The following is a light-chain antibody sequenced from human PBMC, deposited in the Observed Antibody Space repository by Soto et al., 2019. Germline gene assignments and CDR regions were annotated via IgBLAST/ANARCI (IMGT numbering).Light chain of an antibody. Sequence: EIVMTQSPVTLSVSPGDRATLSCRASQSVNSNLARYQQKPDQTPKLRIYVASTRATGIPARFSGSGSGTEFTLTISSLQSEDFAVYYCQQYNVWPLTFGGGNKVEFK. J-gene: IGKJ4*01. CDR3: QQYNVWPLT. CDR1: QSVNSN. CDR2: VAS. V-gene: IGKV3-15*01.